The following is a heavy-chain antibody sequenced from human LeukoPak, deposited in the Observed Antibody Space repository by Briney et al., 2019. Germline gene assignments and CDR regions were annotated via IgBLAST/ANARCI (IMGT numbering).Heavy chain of an antibody. V-gene: IGHV4-59*01. D-gene: IGHD4-17*01. J-gene: IGHJ4*02. CDR3: ARYKMDYGDYYYFDY. CDR2: IYYSGST. CDR1: GGSISSYY. Sequence: SETLSLTCTVSGGSISSYYWSWIRQPPGRGLEWIGYIYYSGSTNYNPSLKSRVTISVDTSKNQFSLKLSSVTAADTAVYYCARYKMDYGDYYYFDYWGQGTLVTVSS.